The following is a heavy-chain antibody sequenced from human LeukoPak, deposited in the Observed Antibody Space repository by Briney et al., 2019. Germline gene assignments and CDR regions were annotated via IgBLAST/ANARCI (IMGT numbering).Heavy chain of an antibody. V-gene: IGHV3-23*01. Sequence: PGGSLRLSCAASGFTFSSYAMSWVRQAPGKGLEWVSAMSGRGDRTYYADSVKGRFTISRDNSKNTLYLQMNSLRAEDTAVYYCAKEQSSSGFFDYWGQGTLVTVSS. CDR1: GFTFSSYA. CDR2: MSGRGDRT. J-gene: IGHJ4*02. D-gene: IGHD6-6*01. CDR3: AKEQSSSGFFDY.